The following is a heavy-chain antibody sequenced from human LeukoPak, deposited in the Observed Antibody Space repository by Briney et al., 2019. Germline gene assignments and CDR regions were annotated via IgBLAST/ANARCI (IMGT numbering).Heavy chain of an antibody. V-gene: IGHV4-39*01. Sequence: SYATNWIRQPPGKGLEWIGSIYYSGSAYFNPSLKSRVTISVDTSKNQFSLNLSSVTAADTAVYYCARPGTTYYSYIMDVWGQGTTVTVSS. CDR2: IYYSGSA. CDR1: SYA. CDR3: ARPGTTYYSYIMDV. D-gene: IGHD1-1*01. J-gene: IGHJ6*02.